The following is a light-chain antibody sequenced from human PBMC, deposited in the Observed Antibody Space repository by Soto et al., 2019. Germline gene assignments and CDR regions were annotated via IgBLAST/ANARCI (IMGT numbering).Light chain of an antibody. V-gene: IGKV1-39*01. CDR1: QDIRSY. J-gene: IGKJ1*01. CDR2: ATS. Sequence: ILIKQNPSSLSASVGDRVSITCRASQDIRSYLNWYQQKPGKAPELLIYATSNLQSGVPPRFSASGSGTDFTLTISSLQPEDFATYYCQQGYSTQWTSGQGTKV. CDR3: QQGYSTQWT.